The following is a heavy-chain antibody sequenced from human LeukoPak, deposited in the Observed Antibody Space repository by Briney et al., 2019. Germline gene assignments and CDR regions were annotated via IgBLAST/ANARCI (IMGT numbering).Heavy chain of an antibody. D-gene: IGHD3-10*01. CDR1: GGTFSSYA. Sequence: GASVKVSCKASGGTFSSYAISWVRQAPGQGLEWMGGIIPIFGTANYAQKFQGRVTITADESTSTAYMELSSLRSEDTAVYYCARAIISMGRGVIIEDAFDIWGQGTMVTVSS. CDR3: ARAIISMGRGVIIEDAFDI. V-gene: IGHV1-69*13. CDR2: IIPIFGTA. J-gene: IGHJ3*02.